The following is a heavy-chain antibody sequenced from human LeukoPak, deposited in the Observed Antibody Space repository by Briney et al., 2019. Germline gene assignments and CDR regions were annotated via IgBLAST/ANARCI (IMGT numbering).Heavy chain of an antibody. V-gene: IGHV5-51*01. CDR1: GYPFTTSW. D-gene: IGHD5-24*01. CDR2: IYAGNSDA. Sequence: KGGESLKISCQGFGYPFTTSWIGWVRQLPGKGLEWTAIIYAGNSDAKYSPSFQGQVSISTDRSISTAYLHWSSLKASDTAIYYCAIINHPDGRVYWGQGTLVTVSS. J-gene: IGHJ4*02. CDR3: AIINHPDGRVY.